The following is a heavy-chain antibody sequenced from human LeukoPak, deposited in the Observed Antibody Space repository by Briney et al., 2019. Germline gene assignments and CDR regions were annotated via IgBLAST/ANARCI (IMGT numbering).Heavy chain of an antibody. V-gene: IGHV3-23*01. Sequence: GGSLRLSCEASGFTFNTCAMSWVRQAPGKGLEWVSAIYPHGDPHYADSVKGRFTISRDNSKNSLYMQMETLRAEDTALYYCARAKLEPAGTGAFDIWGPGTVVTVSS. CDR1: GFTFNTCA. D-gene: IGHD6-19*01. CDR3: ARAKLEPAGTGAFDI. CDR2: IYPHGDP. J-gene: IGHJ3*02.